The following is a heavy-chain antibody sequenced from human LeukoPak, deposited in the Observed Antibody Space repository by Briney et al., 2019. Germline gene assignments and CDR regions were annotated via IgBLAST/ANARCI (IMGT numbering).Heavy chain of an antibody. CDR3: AKEVRSAVAGTGSYYYYGMDV. V-gene: IGHV3-30*18. CDR1: GFTFSSYG. Sequence: GRSLRLSCAASGFTFSSYGMHWVRQAPGKGLEWVAVISYDGSNKYYADSVKGRFTISRDNSKNTLYLQMNSLRAEDTAVYYCAKEVRSAVAGTGSYYYYGMDVWGQGTTVTVSS. CDR2: ISYDGSNK. D-gene: IGHD6-19*01. J-gene: IGHJ6*02.